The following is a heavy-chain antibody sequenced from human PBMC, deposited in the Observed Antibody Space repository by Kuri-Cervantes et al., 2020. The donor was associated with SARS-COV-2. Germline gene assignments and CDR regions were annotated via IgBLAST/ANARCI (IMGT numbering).Heavy chain of an antibody. CDR1: GFTFSGSG. D-gene: IGHD2-15*01. V-gene: IGHV3-64D*06. CDR3: VKVGNVRYYRH. CDR2: ISIDGSEI. Sequence: GGSLRLSCSASGFTFSGSGFHWVRQAPGKGLEYVSAISIDGSEIFYADSVRGRFTISRDNSKNTLYLQMSSLRAEDTAVYYCVKVGNVRYYRHWGQGALVTVSS. J-gene: IGHJ4*02.